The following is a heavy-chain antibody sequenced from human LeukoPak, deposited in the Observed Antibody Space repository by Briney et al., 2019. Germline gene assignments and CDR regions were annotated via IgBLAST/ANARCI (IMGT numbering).Heavy chain of an antibody. V-gene: IGHV3-30*02. J-gene: IGHJ3*02. CDR3: AKAFTRDAFDI. CDR1: GFTFSGYG. D-gene: IGHD2/OR15-2a*01. CDR2: IRYDGNNK. Sequence: PGGSLRLSCTASGFTFSGYGMHWVRQAPGKGLEWVTFIRYDGNNKYYADSVKGRFTISRDNSKNTLYLQMNSLRAEDTAVYYCAKAFTRDAFDIWGQGTMVTVSS.